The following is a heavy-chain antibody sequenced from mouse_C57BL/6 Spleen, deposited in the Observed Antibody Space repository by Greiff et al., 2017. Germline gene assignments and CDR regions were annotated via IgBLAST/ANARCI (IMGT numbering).Heavy chain of an antibody. V-gene: IGHV1-82*01. CDR1: GYAFSSSW. CDR3: AKTARSSFDY. D-gene: IGHD3-1*01. CDR2: IYPGDGDT. Sequence: VQLQQSGPELVKPGASVKISCKASGYAFSSSWMNWVKQRPGKGLEWIGRIYPGDGDTNYNGKFKGKATLTADKSSSTAYMQLRSLTSEAAAVCFCAKTARSSFDYWGQGTTLTVSS. J-gene: IGHJ2*01.